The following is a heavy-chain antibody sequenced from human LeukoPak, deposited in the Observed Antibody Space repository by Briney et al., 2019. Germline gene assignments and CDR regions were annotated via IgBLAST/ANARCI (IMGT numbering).Heavy chain of an antibody. CDR3: ARRYCSSTSFRNYFDC. J-gene: IGHJ4*02. CDR2: ISSSGSTI. CDR1: GFTFSDYY. Sequence: GGSLRLSCAASGFTFSDYYKSWIRQAPGKGLEWVSYISSSGSTIYYADSVKSRFTISRDNAKNSLYLQMNSLRAEDTAVYYCARRYCSSTSFRNYFDCWGQGTLVTVSS. D-gene: IGHD2-2*01. V-gene: IGHV3-11*01.